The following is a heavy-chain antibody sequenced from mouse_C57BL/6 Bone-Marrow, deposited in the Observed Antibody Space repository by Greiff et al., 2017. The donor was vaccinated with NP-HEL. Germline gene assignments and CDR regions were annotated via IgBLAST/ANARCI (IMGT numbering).Heavy chain of an antibody. J-gene: IGHJ3*01. CDR1: GYTFTSYW. Sequence: VQLQQSGAELVKPGASVKLSCKASGYTFTSYWMHWVKQRPGQGLEWIGMIHPNSGSTNYNEKFKSKATLTVDKSSSTAYMQLSSLTSEDSAVYYCARPLLLRSAWFAYWGQGTLVTVSA. V-gene: IGHV1-64*01. CDR2: IHPNSGST. D-gene: IGHD1-1*01. CDR3: ARPLLLRSAWFAY.